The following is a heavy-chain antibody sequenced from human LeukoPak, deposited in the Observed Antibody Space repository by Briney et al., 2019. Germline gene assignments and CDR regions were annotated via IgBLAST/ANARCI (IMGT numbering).Heavy chain of an antibody. Sequence: SETLSLTCTVSGGSISSYYWSWIRQAPGKGLEWIGYIYYSGSTYYNPSLKSRVTISVDTSKNQFSLKLSSVTAADTAVYYCARALSLLWFGEPNWFDPWGQGTLVTVSS. CDR1: GGSISSYY. D-gene: IGHD3-10*01. CDR2: IYYSGST. J-gene: IGHJ5*02. CDR3: ARALSLLWFGEPNWFDP. V-gene: IGHV4-59*08.